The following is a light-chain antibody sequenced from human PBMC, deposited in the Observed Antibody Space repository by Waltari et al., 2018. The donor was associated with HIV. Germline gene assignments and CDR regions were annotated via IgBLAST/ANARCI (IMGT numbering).Light chain of an antibody. CDR2: SNQ. V-gene: IGLV1-44*01. J-gene: IGLJ1*01. Sequence: HSLLPHPPSASGTPVQCVSISCSGTYSNICSHTVKWYQQVPVSAPKVVMYSNQQPRSGVQVLFSGSKYGTSASLASIGVKAADEDEYYCTTWEDSQKADIFGTGKKVSVL. CDR1: YSNICSHT. CDR3: TTWEDSQKADI.